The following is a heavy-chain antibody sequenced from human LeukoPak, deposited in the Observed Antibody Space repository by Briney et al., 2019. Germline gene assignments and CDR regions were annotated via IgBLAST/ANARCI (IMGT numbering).Heavy chain of an antibody. J-gene: IGHJ4*02. D-gene: IGHD3-3*01. V-gene: IGHV3-9*03. CDR1: RFTFDDYA. Sequence: GRSLRLSCAASRFTFDDYAMHWVRQAPGKGLEWVSGISWNSGTIGYADSVKGRFTISRDNARNSLYLQMNSLRAEDMALYYCAKAQDYDFWSGVDYWGQGTLVTVSS. CDR3: AKAQDYDFWSGVDY. CDR2: ISWNSGTI.